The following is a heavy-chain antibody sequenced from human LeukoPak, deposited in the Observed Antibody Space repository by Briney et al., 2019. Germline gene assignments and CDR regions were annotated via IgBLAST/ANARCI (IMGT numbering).Heavy chain of an antibody. Sequence: PGESLKISCKGSGYSFTTYSIAWVRPMPGKGLEWMGIIYPGDSDTRYSPSFQGQVAISADKSISTAYLQWSSLRATDTAIYYCTRMPTVTTIDYWGQGTLVTVSS. V-gene: IGHV5-51*01. CDR3: TRMPTVTTIDY. CDR1: GYSFTTYS. CDR2: IYPGDSDT. J-gene: IGHJ4*02. D-gene: IGHD4-17*01.